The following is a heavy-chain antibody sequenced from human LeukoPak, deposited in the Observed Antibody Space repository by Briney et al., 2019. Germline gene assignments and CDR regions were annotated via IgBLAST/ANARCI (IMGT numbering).Heavy chain of an antibody. J-gene: IGHJ4*02. V-gene: IGHV1-2*02. CDR1: GYTFTGYY. Sequence: GASVKVSCKASGYTFTGYYMHWVRQAPGQGLEWMGWINPNSGGTNYAQKFQGRVTMTRDTSISTAYMELSRLRSGDTAVYYCARASGYSSTWFFDYWGQGTLVTVSS. CDR2: INPNSGGT. CDR3: ARASGYSSTWFFDY. D-gene: IGHD6-13*01.